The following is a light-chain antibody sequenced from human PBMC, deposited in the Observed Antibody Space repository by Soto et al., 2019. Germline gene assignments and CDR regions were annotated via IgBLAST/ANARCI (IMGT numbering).Light chain of an antibody. V-gene: IGLV1-44*01. CDR1: SANIGSNH. CDR3: AAWDDSLNGVL. J-gene: IGLJ2*01. Sequence: QSVLTQPPAASGTPGQTVTLSCSGNSANIGSNHVNWYQQVPGTAPKLLSFRNSQRPSGVPGRFSGSKSGTSASLAISGLQSEDETNYYCAAWDDSLNGVLFGGGTKLTVL. CDR2: RNS.